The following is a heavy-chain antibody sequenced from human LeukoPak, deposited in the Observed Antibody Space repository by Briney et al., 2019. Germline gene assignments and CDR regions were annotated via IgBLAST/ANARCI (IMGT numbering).Heavy chain of an antibody. D-gene: IGHD2-2*01. CDR1: GGSISSGGYS. J-gene: IGHJ5*02. V-gene: IGHV4-30-2*01. Sequence: SETLSLTCAVSGGSISSGGYSWRWIRQPPGKGLEWIGYIYHSGSTYYNPSLKSRITISVDRSKNQFSLKLSSVTAADTAVYYCARAESVVPAAIGWFDPWGQGTLVTVSS. CDR3: ARAESVVPAAIGWFDP. CDR2: IYHSGST.